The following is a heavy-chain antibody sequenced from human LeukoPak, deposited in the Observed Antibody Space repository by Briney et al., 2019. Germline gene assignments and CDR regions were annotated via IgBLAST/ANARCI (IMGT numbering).Heavy chain of an antibody. Sequence: SLRLSCAASGFIFSTYGMHWVRQAPGKGLEWVAIVWYDGSNKYYADSVKGRFTISRDNSKNTLYLQMNSLRAEATVVYFCASAGSGSLVREYFQHWGQGTLVTVSS. D-gene: IGHD3-10*01. CDR3: ASAGSGSLVREYFQH. CDR2: VWYDGSNK. V-gene: IGHV3-33*01. CDR1: GFIFSTYG. J-gene: IGHJ1*01.